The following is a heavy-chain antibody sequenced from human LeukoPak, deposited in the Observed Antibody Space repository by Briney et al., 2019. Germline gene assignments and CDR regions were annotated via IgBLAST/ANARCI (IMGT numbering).Heavy chain of an antibody. Sequence: SETLSLTCAVYGGSFSGYYWNWIRQPPGKGLEWIGEINHSGSTNYNSSLKSRVTISVDTSKNQFSLKLSSVTAADTAVYYCARVKYDYDSSRFDPWGQGTLVTVSS. V-gene: IGHV4-34*01. CDR3: ARVKYDYDSSRFDP. CDR2: INHSGST. J-gene: IGHJ5*02. CDR1: GGSFSGYY. D-gene: IGHD3-22*01.